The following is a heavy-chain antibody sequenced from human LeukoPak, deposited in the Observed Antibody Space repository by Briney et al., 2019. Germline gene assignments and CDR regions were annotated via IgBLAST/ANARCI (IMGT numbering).Heavy chain of an antibody. V-gene: IGHV3-23*01. CDR1: GFPFSSYA. D-gene: IGHD6-19*01. J-gene: IGHJ4*02. CDR2: ISGSGGST. Sequence: GGSLRLSCAASGFPFSSYAMSWVRQAPGKGLEWVSAISGSGGSTYYADSVKGRFTISRDNSKNALYLQMNSLRAEDTAVYYCAKMYSSAWYFLFDYWGQGTLVTVSS. CDR3: AKMYSSAWYFLFDY.